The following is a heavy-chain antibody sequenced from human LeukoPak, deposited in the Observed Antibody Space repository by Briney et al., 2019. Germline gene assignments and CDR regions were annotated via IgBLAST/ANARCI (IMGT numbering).Heavy chain of an antibody. CDR1: GYSFTSYW. J-gene: IGHJ4*02. CDR3: AKIDRQYCSRSSCYALDY. CDR2: IYPGDSDT. V-gene: IGHV5-51*01. Sequence: GGSLKISCKCSGYSFTSYWIGWVRQMPGKGLEWMGIIYPGDSDTRYSPSFQGQVHISVDKSISTAYLQWSSLKASDTAIYYCAKIDRQYCSRSSCYALDYWGQGTQVTVSS. D-gene: IGHD2-2*01.